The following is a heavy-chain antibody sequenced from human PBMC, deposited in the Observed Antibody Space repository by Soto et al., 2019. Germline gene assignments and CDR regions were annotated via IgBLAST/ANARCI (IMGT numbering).Heavy chain of an antibody. CDR2: IYYSGST. D-gene: IGHD3-3*01. Sequence: SETLSLTCTVSGVSISSYYWSWIRQPPGKGLEWIGYIYYSGSTNYNPSLKSRVTISVDTPKNQFSLKLSSVTAADTAVYYCARRVFGVVNNWFDPWGQGTLVTVSS. V-gene: IGHV4-59*01. CDR1: GVSISSYY. CDR3: ARRVFGVVNNWFDP. J-gene: IGHJ5*02.